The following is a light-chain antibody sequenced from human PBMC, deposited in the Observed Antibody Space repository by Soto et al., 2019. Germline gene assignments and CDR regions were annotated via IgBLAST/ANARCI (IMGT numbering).Light chain of an antibody. J-gene: IGLJ1*01. CDR1: GSNIGAPYD. Sequence: QSVLTQPPSLSGAPGQRVTISCTGSGSNIGAPYDVHWYQHLPGEAPKLLIYGSTNRPSGVPDRFSGSKSGTSASLAISGVHAEYEADYYYQSYDSSLSGYVFGAGTKVT. CDR2: GST. CDR3: QSYDSSLSGYV. V-gene: IGLV1-40*01.